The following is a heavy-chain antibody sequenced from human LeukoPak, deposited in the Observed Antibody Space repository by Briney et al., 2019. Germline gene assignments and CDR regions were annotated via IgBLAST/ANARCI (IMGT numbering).Heavy chain of an antibody. Sequence: SETLSLTCTVSGASIRSGDYYWSWIRQPPGKGLEWIGYIYDSGSTYYNPSLKSRITISVDTSENRFSLELSSVTATDTAVYYCARDCSGGSCYGAFDIWGQGTMVTVSS. V-gene: IGHV4-30-4*01. CDR1: GASIRSGDYY. CDR3: ARDCSGGSCYGAFDI. J-gene: IGHJ3*02. CDR2: IYDSGST. D-gene: IGHD2-15*01.